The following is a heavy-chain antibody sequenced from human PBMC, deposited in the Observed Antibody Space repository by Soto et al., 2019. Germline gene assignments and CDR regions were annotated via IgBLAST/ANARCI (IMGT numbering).Heavy chain of an antibody. CDR1: GYTFTSYY. Sequence: QVQLVQSGAEVKKPGASVKVSCKASGYTFTSYYMHWVRQAPGPGLAWMGIINPSGGSTSYAQKFQGRVTMARDTSTSTVYMDLSSLRSEDTAVYFCARVGDDSSGYYYEEAFDIWGQGTMVTVSS. CDR3: ARVGDDSSGYYYEEAFDI. D-gene: IGHD3-22*01. CDR2: INPSGGST. V-gene: IGHV1-46*01. J-gene: IGHJ3*02.